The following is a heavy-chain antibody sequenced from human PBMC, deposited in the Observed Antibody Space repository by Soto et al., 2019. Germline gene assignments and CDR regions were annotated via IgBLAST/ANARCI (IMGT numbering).Heavy chain of an antibody. V-gene: IGHV3-9*01. CDR1: VFTFDDYA. CDR2: ISWNSGSI. CDR3: AKDSRITGPYYFDY. D-gene: IGHD1-20*01. Sequence: EVQLVESGGGLVQPGRSLRLSCAASVFTFDDYAMHWVRQPPGKGLEWVSGISWNSGSIGYADSVKGRFTISRDNAKNCLDLQMNSLIAEDTALYYCAKDSRITGPYYFDYWGQGTLVTVSS. J-gene: IGHJ4*02.